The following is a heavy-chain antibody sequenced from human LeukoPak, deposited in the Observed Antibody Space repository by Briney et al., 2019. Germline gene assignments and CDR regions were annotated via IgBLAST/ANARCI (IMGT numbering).Heavy chain of an antibody. CDR1: VDSISGYY. J-gene: IGHJ4*02. CDR2: MHYSGNT. V-gene: IGHV4-59*01. CDR3: ARGKYYFDY. Sequence: PSETLSLTYTVSVDSISGYYWSWIRQPPGKGLEWIGYMHYSGNTNYNPSLKSRLTTSLDTSKNQFSLKLSSVTAADTAVYYCARGKYYFDYWGQGTLVTVSS.